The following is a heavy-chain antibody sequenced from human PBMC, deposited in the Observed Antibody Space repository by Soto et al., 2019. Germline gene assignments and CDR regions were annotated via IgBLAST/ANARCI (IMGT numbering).Heavy chain of an antibody. CDR3: ARGTRLRYFDWQEDY. Sequence: ASVKVSCKASGYTFTSYGISWVRQAPGQGLEWMGWISAYNGNTNYAQKLQGRVTMTTDTSTSTAYMELRSLRSDDTAVYYCARGTRLRYFDWQEDYWGQGTLVTVSS. CDR2: ISAYNGNT. CDR1: GYTFTSYG. J-gene: IGHJ4*02. D-gene: IGHD3-9*01. V-gene: IGHV1-18*01.